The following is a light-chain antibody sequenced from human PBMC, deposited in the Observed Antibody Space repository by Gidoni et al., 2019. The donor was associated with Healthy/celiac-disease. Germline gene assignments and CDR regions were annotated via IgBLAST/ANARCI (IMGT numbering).Light chain of an antibody. J-gene: IGLJ2*01. Sequence: SALTQPASVSGPPCHSITISCTGTSSDVGGHNYVSWSQQHPGKAPKLMIYEVTNRPAGVSNRFSGAKAGNTTSLTIAGLQAEDEADYYCSSYRSGLGVFGGGTKLTVL. CDR3: SSYRSGLGV. V-gene: IGLV2-14*01. CDR1: SSDVGGHNY. CDR2: EVT.